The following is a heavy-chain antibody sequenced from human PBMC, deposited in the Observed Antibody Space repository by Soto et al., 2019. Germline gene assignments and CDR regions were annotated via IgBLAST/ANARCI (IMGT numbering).Heavy chain of an antibody. Sequence: SETLSLTCTVSGGSISSGGYYWSWIRQHPGKGLEWIGYIYYSGSTYYNPSPKSRVTISVDTSKNQFSMKLSSVTAADTAVYYCARDSLAMIANYGMDVWGQGTTVTVSS. CDR2: IYYSGST. CDR3: ARDSLAMIANYGMDV. D-gene: IGHD3-22*01. V-gene: IGHV4-31*03. J-gene: IGHJ6*02. CDR1: GGSISSGGYY.